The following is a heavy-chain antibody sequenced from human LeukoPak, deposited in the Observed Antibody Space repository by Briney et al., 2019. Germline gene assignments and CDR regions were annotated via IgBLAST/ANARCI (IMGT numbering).Heavy chain of an antibody. CDR1: GYTFTGYY. V-gene: IGHV1-2*02. CDR2: INPNSGGT. D-gene: IGHD3-22*01. CDR3: ARAHYYDSSGYYGP. J-gene: IGHJ4*02. Sequence: ASVKVSCKASGYTFTGYYMHWVRQAPGQGREWMGWINPNSGGTNYAQKFQGRVTMTRDTSISTAYMELSRLRSDDTAVYYCARAHYYDSSGYYGPWGQGTLVTVSS.